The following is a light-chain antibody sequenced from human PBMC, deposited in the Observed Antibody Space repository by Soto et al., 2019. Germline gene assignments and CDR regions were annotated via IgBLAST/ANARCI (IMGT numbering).Light chain of an antibody. V-gene: IGKV3-20*01. CDR1: QSVSSSY. J-gene: IGKJ1*01. CDR3: HQYGSSPWT. CDR2: GAS. Sequence: EIVLTQSPGTLSVSPGERATLSCRASQSVSSSYLAWYQQKPGQAPRLLIYGASSRATGIPDRFSGSGSGTDFTLTISRLEPEDFAVYYCHQYGSSPWTFGQGTKVEIK.